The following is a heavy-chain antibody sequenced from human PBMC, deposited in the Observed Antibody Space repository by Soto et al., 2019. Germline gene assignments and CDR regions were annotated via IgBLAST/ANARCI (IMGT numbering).Heavy chain of an antibody. D-gene: IGHD2-8*01. CDR3: ARDGDRQKYCTNGVCYTDYYYYMDV. Sequence: SETLSLTCTVSGGSISSGGYYWGWIRQHPGKGLEWIGYIYYSGSTYYNPSLKSRVTISVDTSKNQFSLKLSSVTAADTAVYYCARDGDRQKYCTNGVCYTDYYYYMDVWGKGTTVTVSS. CDR2: IYYSGST. CDR1: GGSISSGGYY. V-gene: IGHV4-31*03. J-gene: IGHJ6*03.